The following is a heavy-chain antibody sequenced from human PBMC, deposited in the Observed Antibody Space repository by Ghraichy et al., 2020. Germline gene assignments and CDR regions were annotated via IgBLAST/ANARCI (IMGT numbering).Heavy chain of an antibody. D-gene: IGHD3-3*01. Sequence: SETLSLTCTVSGGSISSYYWSWIRQPPGKGLEWIGYIYYSGSTNYNPSLKSRVTISVDTSKNQFSLKLSSVTAADTAVYYCARDRADFWSGYSHSFDYWGQGTLVTVSS. CDR3: ARDRADFWSGYSHSFDY. J-gene: IGHJ4*02. CDR1: GGSISSYY. CDR2: IYYSGST. V-gene: IGHV4-59*01.